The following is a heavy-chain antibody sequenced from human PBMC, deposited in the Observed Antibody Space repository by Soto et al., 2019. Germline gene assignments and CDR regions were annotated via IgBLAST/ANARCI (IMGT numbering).Heavy chain of an antibody. CDR2: IIPSLGAA. CDR3: ARGERAVANRVGMDV. D-gene: IGHD6-19*01. V-gene: IGHV1-69*13. J-gene: IGHJ6*02. Sequence: SVKVSCKASEGSFRDYFISWVRQGPGQGLDWMGGIIPSLGAAHYAQRFEGRVRITADGSTSTAFMEVTSLRSEDTAVYYCARGERAVANRVGMDVWGQGTSVTVSS. CDR1: EGSFRDYF.